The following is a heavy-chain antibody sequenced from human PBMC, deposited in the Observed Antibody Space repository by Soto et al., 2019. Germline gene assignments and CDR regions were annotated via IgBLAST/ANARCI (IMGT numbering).Heavy chain of an antibody. V-gene: IGHV1-69*13. CDR2: IIPIFGTA. D-gene: IGHD2-2*01. Sequence: ASVKGSCKASGGTFSIYSISWVRQAPGQGLEWMGGIIPIFGTANYAQKFQGRVTITADESTSTAYMELSSLRSEDTAVYYCAGSEEVVPAAMIVYYYYGMDVWGQGTTVTVSS. CDR3: AGSEEVVPAAMIVYYYYGMDV. CDR1: GGTFSIYS. J-gene: IGHJ6*02.